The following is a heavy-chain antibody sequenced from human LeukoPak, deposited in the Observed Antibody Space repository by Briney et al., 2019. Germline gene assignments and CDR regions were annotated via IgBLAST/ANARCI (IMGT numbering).Heavy chain of an antibody. V-gene: IGHV4-59*01. D-gene: IGHD3-10*01. CDR2: IYYSGST. CDR1: GGSISSYY. CDR3: ARDIGSGLGYFDY. J-gene: IGHJ4*02. Sequence: SETLSLTCTVSGGSISSYYWSWIRQPPGKGLEWIGYIYYSGSTNYNPSLKSQVTISVDASKNQFSLKLSSVTAADTAVYYCARDIGSGLGYFDYWGQGTLVTVSS.